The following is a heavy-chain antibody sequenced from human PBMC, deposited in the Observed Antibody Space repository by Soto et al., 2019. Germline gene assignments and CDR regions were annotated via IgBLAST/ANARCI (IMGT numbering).Heavy chain of an antibody. CDR1: GGSLGSSSYY. V-gene: IGHV4-39*01. CDR2: LYYTGTT. Sequence: SETLSLTCSVSGGSLGSSSYYFGWIRQPPGKGLEWIGSLYYTGTTYYNSSLKSRVTISADKSQNQFSLRLSSVTAADTAVYYCGAYCSRTSCYDWFDPWGQGTLVTSPQ. J-gene: IGHJ5*02. D-gene: IGHD2-2*01. CDR3: GAYCSRTSCYDWFDP.